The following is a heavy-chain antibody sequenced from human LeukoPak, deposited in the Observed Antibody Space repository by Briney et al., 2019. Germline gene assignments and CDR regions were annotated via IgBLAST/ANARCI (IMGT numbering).Heavy chain of an antibody. V-gene: IGHV4-31*03. CDR2: IYYSGST. Sequence: SETLSFNCSVSGVSSSSRGYYWRWIRQHPGKGLEWIGYIYYSGSTYYNPSLKSRVTISVDTSKNQFSLKLSSVTASDTAVYYCARRDRIQYFHYWGAGTLVSVSS. D-gene: IGHD2-15*01. CDR3: ARRDRIQYFHY. J-gene: IGHJ4*02. CDR1: GVSSSSRGYY.